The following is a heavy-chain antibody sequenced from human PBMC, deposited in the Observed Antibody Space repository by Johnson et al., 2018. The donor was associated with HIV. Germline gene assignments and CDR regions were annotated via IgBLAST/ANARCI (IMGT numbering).Heavy chain of an antibody. D-gene: IGHD3-10*01. J-gene: IGHJ3*02. CDR1: AGVTFSNAW. Sequence: VQLVESGGGLVQPGGSLRLSCTASAGVTFSNAWMSWVRQAPGKGLEWVGRIKSKIDDGTIDYATPVKGRFSISRDDSKNTLHLQMNSLKIEDTAVYYCATTDALWFGGLYVLGDAFDIWGQGTMVTVSS. CDR2: IKSKIDDGTI. V-gene: IGHV3-15*01. CDR3: ATTDALWFGGLYVLGDAFDI.